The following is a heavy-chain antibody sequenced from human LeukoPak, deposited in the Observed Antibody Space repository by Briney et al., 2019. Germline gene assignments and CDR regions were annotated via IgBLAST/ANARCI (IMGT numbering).Heavy chain of an antibody. CDR2: IYYSGST. Sequence: SETLSLTCTVSGGSISSSSYYWGWIRQPPGKGLEWIGSIYYSGSTYYNPSLKSRVTISVDTSKNQFSLKLTSVTAADTAVYYCARQGSGWYGSDYYYYYMDVWGKGTTVTVSS. J-gene: IGHJ6*03. CDR3: ARQGSGWYGSDYYYYYMDV. V-gene: IGHV4-39*01. D-gene: IGHD6-19*01. CDR1: GGSISSSSYY.